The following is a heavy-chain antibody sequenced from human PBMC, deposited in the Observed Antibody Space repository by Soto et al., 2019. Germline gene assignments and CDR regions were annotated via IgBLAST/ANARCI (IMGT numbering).Heavy chain of an antibody. CDR2: IYYSGST. CDR3: ARAHSSSWYSDWFDP. V-gene: IGHV4-59*01. J-gene: IGHJ5*02. D-gene: IGHD6-13*01. CDR1: GGSISSYY. Sequence: QVQLQESGPGLVKPSETLSLTCTVSGGSISSYYWSWIRQPPGKGLEWIGYIYYSGSTNYNPSLKSRVTLSVDTSKNQFSLKLSSVTAADTAVYYCARAHSSSWYSDWFDPWGQGTLVTVSS.